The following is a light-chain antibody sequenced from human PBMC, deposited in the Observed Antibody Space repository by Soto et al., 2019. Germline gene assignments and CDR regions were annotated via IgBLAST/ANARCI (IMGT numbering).Light chain of an antibody. CDR3: QQYESSPWT. V-gene: IGKV3-20*01. J-gene: IGKJ1*01. CDR2: GAS. Sequence: EIVLTQSPATLSLSPGESATLSCGASRSVSSNYLGWYQQKPGQAPRLLIYGASSRATGIPDRFSGSGSGTDFILTITRLEPEDFAVYYCQQYESSPWTFGQGTKVDIK. CDR1: RSVSSNY.